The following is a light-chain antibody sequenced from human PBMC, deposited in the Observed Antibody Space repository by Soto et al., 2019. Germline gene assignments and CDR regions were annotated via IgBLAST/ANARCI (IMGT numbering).Light chain of an antibody. J-gene: IGKJ5*01. V-gene: IGKV1-39*01. CDR2: AAS. CDR1: QSISSY. Sequence: DIQMTQSPSSLSASEGDRVTITCRASQSISSYLNWYQQKPGKAPKLLIYAASSLQSGVPSRFSGSGSGTDFALTISSLQPEDFAVYYCQQRRSWPPTITFGQGTRLEIK. CDR3: QQRRSWPPTIT.